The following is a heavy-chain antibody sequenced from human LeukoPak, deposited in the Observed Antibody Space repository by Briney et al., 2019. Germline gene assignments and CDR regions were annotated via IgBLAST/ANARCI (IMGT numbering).Heavy chain of an antibody. CDR2: IYSGDT. D-gene: IGHD1-26*01. CDR3: TTPDQYSGSYQGVAFDI. CDR1: GFTVSSNS. Sequence: GGSLRLSCTVSGFTVSSNSMSWVRQAPGKGLEWVSFIYSGDTHYSDSVKGRFTISRDHSKNTLYLQMNSLKTEDTAVYYCTTPDQYSGSYQGVAFDIWGQGTMVTVSS. V-gene: IGHV3-53*01. J-gene: IGHJ3*02.